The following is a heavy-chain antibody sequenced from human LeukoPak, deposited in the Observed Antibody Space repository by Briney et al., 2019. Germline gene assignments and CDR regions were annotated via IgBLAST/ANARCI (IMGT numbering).Heavy chain of an antibody. D-gene: IGHD3-3*01. CDR3: ARDAYDDSSES. V-gene: IGHV3-7*01. CDR1: GFTFNSYW. J-gene: IGHJ5*02. Sequence: GGSLRLSCAASGFTFNSYWMTWVRQAPGKGLEWVANLNPDGSHKFYADSVKGRFTISRDNAENSVFLLMNSLRAEDTAFYYCARDAYDDSSESWGQGTLVTVSS. CDR2: LNPDGSHK.